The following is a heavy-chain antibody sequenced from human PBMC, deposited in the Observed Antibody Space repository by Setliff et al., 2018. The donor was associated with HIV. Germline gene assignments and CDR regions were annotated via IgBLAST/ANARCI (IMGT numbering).Heavy chain of an antibody. CDR1: GFTFSSYW. CDR2: INGDESRT. Sequence: GGSLRLSCAASGFTFSSYWMHWVRQVPGKGLVWLARINGDESRTTYADSVKDRFTISRDNAKNSLYLQMNSLRAEDTAVYYCAKDQRYSSGWDLDYWGQGTLVTVSS. CDR3: AKDQRYSSGWDLDY. V-gene: IGHV3-74*01. D-gene: IGHD6-19*01. J-gene: IGHJ4*02.